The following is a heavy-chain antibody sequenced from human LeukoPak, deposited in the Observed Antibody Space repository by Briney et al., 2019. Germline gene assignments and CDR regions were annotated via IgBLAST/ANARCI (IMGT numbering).Heavy chain of an antibody. D-gene: IGHD2-8*01. Sequence: SVKVSCKASGGTFSSYAISWVRQAPGQGLEWMGRIIPIFGTANYAQKFQGRVTITTDESTSTAYMELSSLRSEDTAVYYCARGCTNGVCNDDYWGQXTLVTVSS. CDR3: ARGCTNGVCNDDY. J-gene: IGHJ4*02. CDR2: IIPIFGTA. V-gene: IGHV1-69*05. CDR1: GGTFSSYA.